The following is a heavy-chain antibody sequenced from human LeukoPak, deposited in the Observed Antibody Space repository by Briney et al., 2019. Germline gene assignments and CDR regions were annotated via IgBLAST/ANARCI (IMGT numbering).Heavy chain of an antibody. CDR2: VYSTGNT. J-gene: IGHJ4*02. CDR3: ARLRRYSGVGPDY. CDR1: GDSINNANYY. V-gene: IGHV4-39*01. Sequence: PSETLSLTCSVSGDSINNANYYWGWIRQPPGKGLEWIGSVYSTGNTYCNPSLKSRVTISRDTSRNQFSLKLSSVTAADTAVFYCARLRRYSGVGPDYWGQGTLVIVSS. D-gene: IGHD1-26*01.